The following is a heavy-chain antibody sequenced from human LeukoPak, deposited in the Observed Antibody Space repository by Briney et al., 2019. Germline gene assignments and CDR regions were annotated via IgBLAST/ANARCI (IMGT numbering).Heavy chain of an antibody. CDR1: GFTFSSYA. V-gene: IGHV3-30-3*01. J-gene: IGHJ4*02. D-gene: IGHD1-14*01. Sequence: PGGSLRLSCAASGFTFSSYAMHWVRQAPGKGLEWVAVISYDGSNKYYADSVKGRFTISRDNSKNTLYLQMNSLRAEDTAVYYCARDSATNPYYFDYWGQGTLVTVSS. CDR3: ARDSATNPYYFDY. CDR2: ISYDGSNK.